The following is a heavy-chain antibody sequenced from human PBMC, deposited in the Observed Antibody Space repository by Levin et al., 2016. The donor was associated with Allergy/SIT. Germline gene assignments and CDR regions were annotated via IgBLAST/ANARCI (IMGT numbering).Heavy chain of an antibody. V-gene: IGHV3-21*01. Sequence: GGPLRLSCAASGFTFSAYGFYWVRQAPGKGLEWVSAISGSGGSTYYADSVKGRFTISRDNAKNSLYLQLNSLRADDTALYFCGRDADCTDGVCFDYWGQGTLVTVSS. CDR3: GRDADCTDGVCFDY. CDR2: ISGSGGST. J-gene: IGHJ4*02. D-gene: IGHD2-8*01. CDR1: GFTFSAYG.